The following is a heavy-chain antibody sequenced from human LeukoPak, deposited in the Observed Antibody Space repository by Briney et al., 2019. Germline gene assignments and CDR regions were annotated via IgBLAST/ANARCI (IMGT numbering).Heavy chain of an antibody. J-gene: IGHJ5*02. CDR3: ASARYQLPNGGP. CDR2: ISGSGGST. V-gene: IGHV3-23*01. D-gene: IGHD2-2*01. Sequence: QPGGSLRLSCAASGFTFSSYAMSWVRQAPGKGLEWVSAISGSGGSTYYADSVKGRFTISRDNAKNSLYLQMNSLRAEDTAVYYCASARYQLPNGGPWGQGTLVTVSS. CDR1: GFTFSSYA.